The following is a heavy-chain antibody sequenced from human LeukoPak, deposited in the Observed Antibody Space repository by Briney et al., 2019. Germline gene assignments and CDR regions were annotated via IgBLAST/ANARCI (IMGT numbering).Heavy chain of an antibody. CDR3: VRDIAPTGTVWFDP. CDR2: VVADGKNP. Sequence: GGSLRLSCSASGFTFTNYWMYWFRQTPGKGLLWVSRVVADGKNPTYADFVQGRFTMSRDNAKNAVFLQMNSLRVDDSAVYYCVRDIAPTGTVWFDPWGQGTLVTVSS. D-gene: IGHD6-13*01. V-gene: IGHV3-74*01. CDR1: GFTFTNYW. J-gene: IGHJ5*02.